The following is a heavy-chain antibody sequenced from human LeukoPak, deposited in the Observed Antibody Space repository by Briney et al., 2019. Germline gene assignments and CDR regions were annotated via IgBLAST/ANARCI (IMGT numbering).Heavy chain of an antibody. CDR3: ARARSSSTQAAEYFQH. Sequence: PGGSLRLSCAASGFTFDDYAMHWVRQPPGKGLEWVSGISWNSGDIRYADSVKGRFTISRDNAKNSLYLQMNSLRGEDTALYYCARARSSSTQAAEYFQHWGQGTLVTVSS. V-gene: IGHV3-9*01. CDR2: ISWNSGDI. D-gene: IGHD6-6*01. J-gene: IGHJ1*01. CDR1: GFTFDDYA.